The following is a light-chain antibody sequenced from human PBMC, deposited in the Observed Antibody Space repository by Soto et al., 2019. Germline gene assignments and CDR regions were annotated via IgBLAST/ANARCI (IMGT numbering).Light chain of an antibody. Sequence: ILLTQSPSTLSLSPGEGVTLSGSPRQSVTVHSLASYPQKPGQAHRLLIYAASTRAAAVPERFSGSGSGTDFTLTISRLEPEDFAVYYCQQYDASLWTFGRGTQGGYQ. CDR1: QSVTVHS. J-gene: IGKJ1*01. CDR3: QQYDASLWT. CDR2: AAS. V-gene: IGKV3-20*01.